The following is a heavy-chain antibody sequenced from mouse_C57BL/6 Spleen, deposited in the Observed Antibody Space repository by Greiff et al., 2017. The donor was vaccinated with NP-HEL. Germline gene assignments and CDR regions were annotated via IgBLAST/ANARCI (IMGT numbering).Heavy chain of an antibody. J-gene: IGHJ4*01. Sequence: QVQLQQPGAELVKPGASVKLSCKASGYTFTSYWMHWVKQRPGQGLEWIGMIHPNSGSTNYNEKFKSKATMTVDKSSSTAYIQLSSLTSEDSAVDYCARLDWSYAMDYWGQGTSVTVSS. D-gene: IGHD4-1*01. CDR2: IHPNSGST. CDR3: ARLDWSYAMDY. V-gene: IGHV1-64*01. CDR1: GYTFTSYW.